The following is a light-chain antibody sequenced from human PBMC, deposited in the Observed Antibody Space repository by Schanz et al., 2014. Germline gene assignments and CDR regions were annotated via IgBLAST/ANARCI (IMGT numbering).Light chain of an antibody. CDR2: EGT. J-gene: IGLJ2*01. CDR3: QAWDSSTLVV. V-gene: IGLV3-1*01. CDR1: KLGDKY. Sequence: SYELTQPPSVSVSPGQTASITCSGDKLGDKYSCWYQQKPGQSPVLVIHEGTKRPSGIPERFSGSNSGNTATLTISGTQPMDEADYYCQAWDSSTLVVFGGGTKLTVL.